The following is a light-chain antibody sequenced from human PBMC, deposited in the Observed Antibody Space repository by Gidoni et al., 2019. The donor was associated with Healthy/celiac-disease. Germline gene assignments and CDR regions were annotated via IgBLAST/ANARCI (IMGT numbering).Light chain of an antibody. V-gene: IGKV3-20*01. J-gene: IGKJ1*01. Sequence: EIVLTQSPGTLSLSPGERANLSGRASQSVSSNYLAWYQQKPGQAPRLLIYGASSRTTGIPDRFSGSGSGTDFTLTISRLEPEDFAVYYCQQYRTFGQXTKVEIK. CDR3: QQYRT. CDR2: GAS. CDR1: QSVSSNY.